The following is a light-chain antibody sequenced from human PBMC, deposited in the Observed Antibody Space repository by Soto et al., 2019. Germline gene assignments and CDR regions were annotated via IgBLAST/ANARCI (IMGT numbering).Light chain of an antibody. Sequence: DIQMTQSPSTLSASVGDRVTITCRASQSISSWLAWYQQKPGKAPKLLIYKASSLESGGPSRFSGSGSGTEFTLNISSLQPDDFAIYLCQQYDSFPRTFGQGTKVEIK. CDR2: KAS. CDR1: QSISSW. J-gene: IGKJ1*01. V-gene: IGKV1-5*03. CDR3: QQYDSFPRT.